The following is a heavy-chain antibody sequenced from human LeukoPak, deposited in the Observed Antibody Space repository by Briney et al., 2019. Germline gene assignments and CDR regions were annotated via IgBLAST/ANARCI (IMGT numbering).Heavy chain of an antibody. CDR2: IYYSGST. D-gene: IGHD4-17*01. Sequence: SETLSLTCTVSGGSISSYYWSWIRQPPGKGLEWIGYIYYSGSTNYNPSLKSRVTISVDTSKNQFSLKLSSVTAADTAVYYCARGAPKNTVTEYYYYGMDVWGQGTTVTVSS. V-gene: IGHV4-59*01. CDR3: ARGAPKNTVTEYYYYGMDV. CDR1: GGSISSYY. J-gene: IGHJ6*02.